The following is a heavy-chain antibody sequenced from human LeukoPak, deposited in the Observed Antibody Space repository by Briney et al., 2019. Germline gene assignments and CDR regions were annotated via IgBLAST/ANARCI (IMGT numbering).Heavy chain of an antibody. D-gene: IGHD2-2*01. CDR2: IYTGGAT. Sequence: GGSLRLSRAASGFTVSNNYVSWIRQAPGKGLEWVSVIYTGGATYYANSVKGRFTISRDNSKNTLSLQMNNLGAEDSAVYYCARGPRYCSSTSCSDLFDSWGQGTLVTVSS. J-gene: IGHJ4*02. CDR1: GFTVSNNY. CDR3: ARGPRYCSSTSCSDLFDS. V-gene: IGHV3-66*01.